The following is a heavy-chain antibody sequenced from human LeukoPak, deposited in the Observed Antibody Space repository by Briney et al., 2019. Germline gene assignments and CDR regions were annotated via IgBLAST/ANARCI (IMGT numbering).Heavy chain of an antibody. V-gene: IGHV4-59*01. D-gene: IGHD2-2*01. CDR1: GGSIDSYY. Sequence: SETLSLTCTVSGGSIDSYYWSWIRQPPGKGLEWIGYIYYSGSTNYNPSLKSRVTISVDTSKNQFSLKLTSETAADTAVYYCARDSGSSTHDPWGQGTLVTVSS. CDR2: IYYSGST. CDR3: ARDSGSSTHDP. J-gene: IGHJ5*02.